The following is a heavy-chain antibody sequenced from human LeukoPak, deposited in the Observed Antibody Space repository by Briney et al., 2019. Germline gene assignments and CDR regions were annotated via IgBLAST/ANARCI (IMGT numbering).Heavy chain of an antibody. Sequence: ASETLSLTCTVSGGSISSYYWSWIRQPPGKGLEWIGYIYYSGSTNYNPSLKSRVTISVDTSKNQFSLKLSSVTAADTAVYYCARAGYSSSWDRKLDYWGQGTLVTVSS. CDR1: GGSISSYY. J-gene: IGHJ4*02. V-gene: IGHV4-59*08. CDR3: ARAGYSSSWDRKLDY. D-gene: IGHD6-13*01. CDR2: IYYSGST.